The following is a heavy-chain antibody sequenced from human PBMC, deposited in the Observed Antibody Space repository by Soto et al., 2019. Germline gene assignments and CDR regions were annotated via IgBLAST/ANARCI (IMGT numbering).Heavy chain of an antibody. J-gene: IGHJ4*02. Sequence: QVQLVQSGAEVKKPGSSVKVSCKSSGGTFGSYAISWVRQAPGQGLEWMGGVIPIFGTPHYAQKFHGRVTITADIPTSTAYLELSILKSADTAVYYCAKIRWTISLQEEDAIWGQGTLVTVSS. V-gene: IGHV1-69*06. CDR3: AKIRWTISLQEEDAI. CDR1: GGTFGSYA. D-gene: IGHD2-15*01. CDR2: VIPIFGTP.